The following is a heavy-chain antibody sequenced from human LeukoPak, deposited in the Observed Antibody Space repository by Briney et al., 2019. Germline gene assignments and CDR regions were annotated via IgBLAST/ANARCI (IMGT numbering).Heavy chain of an antibody. CDR2: ISSSSSYI. CDR3: ASPPYYYDSSGYYH. CDR1: GFTFSSYS. J-gene: IGHJ5*02. V-gene: IGHV3-21*01. Sequence: KPGGSLRLSCAASGFTFSSYSMNWVRQAPGKGLEWVSSISSSSSYIYYADSVKGRFTISRDNAKNTLYLQMNSLRAEDTAVYYCASPPYYYDSSGYYHWGQGTLVTVSS. D-gene: IGHD3-22*01.